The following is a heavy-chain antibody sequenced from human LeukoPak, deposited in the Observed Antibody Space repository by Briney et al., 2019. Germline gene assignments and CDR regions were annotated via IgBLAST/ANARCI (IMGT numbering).Heavy chain of an antibody. J-gene: IGHJ6*02. CDR2: ISHDGSSK. D-gene: IGHD2-2*01. V-gene: IGHV3-30*18. CDR3: AKSLRFCSSRSCFAGYYNYGLHV. Sequence: GGSLRLSCAASGFTFSSYGMHWVRQAPGKGLEWVAVISHDGSSKYFADSVKGRFTISRDNPKNMLDLQMHSLRAEDTAVYYCAKSLRFCSSRSCFAGYYNYGLHVWGQGTTVIVSS. CDR1: GFTFSSYG.